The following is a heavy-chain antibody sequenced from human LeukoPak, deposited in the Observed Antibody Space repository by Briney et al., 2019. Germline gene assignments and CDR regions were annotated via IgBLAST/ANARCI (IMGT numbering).Heavy chain of an antibody. Sequence: SETLSLTCAVYGGSFSGYYWSWIRQPPGRGLEWIGEINHSGSTNYNPSLKSRVTISVDTSKNQSSLKLSSVTAADTGVYYCARDNYYDSRAFDYWGQGTLVTVSS. V-gene: IGHV4-34*01. J-gene: IGHJ4*02. CDR1: GGSFSGYY. D-gene: IGHD3-22*01. CDR2: INHSGST. CDR3: ARDNYYDSRAFDY.